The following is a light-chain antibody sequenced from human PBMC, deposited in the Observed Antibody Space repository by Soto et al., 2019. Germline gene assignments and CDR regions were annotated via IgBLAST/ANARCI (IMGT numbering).Light chain of an antibody. CDR1: QRVSSRC. CDR2: GAS. CDR3: QQYAASTRT. J-gene: IGKJ1*01. V-gene: IGKV3-20*01. Sequence: EIVLTQSPGTLSLSPGERATFSCRASQRVSSRCCAWYQQKPGQAPMLLSYGASTRAIGIPDRFSGSASGTDFTLTISRLAPEDFAVYYCQQYAASTRTFGQGTKLEIK.